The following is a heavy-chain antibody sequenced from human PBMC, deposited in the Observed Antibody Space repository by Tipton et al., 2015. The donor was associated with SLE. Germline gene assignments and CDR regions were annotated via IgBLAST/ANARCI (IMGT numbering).Heavy chain of an antibody. CDR3: AREGGITRVRGGYNWFDP. J-gene: IGHJ5*02. Sequence: TLSLTCTVSGGSISSYYWSWIRQPPGKGLEWIGYIYTSGSTNYNPSLKSRVTISVDTSKNQFSLKLSSVTAADTAVYYCAREGGITRVRGGYNWFDPWGQGTLVTVSS. CDR2: IYTSGST. CDR1: GGSISSYY. D-gene: IGHD3-10*01. V-gene: IGHV4-4*08.